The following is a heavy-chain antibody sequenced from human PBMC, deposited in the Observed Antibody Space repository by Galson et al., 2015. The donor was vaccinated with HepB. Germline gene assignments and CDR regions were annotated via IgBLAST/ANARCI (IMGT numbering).Heavy chain of an antibody. D-gene: IGHD5-18*01. CDR3: ARASTDTAMVKGYYGMDV. Sequence: SLRLSCAASGFTFSSYGMHWVSQAPGKGLEWVAVISFDGSDKFYADSVKGRFTISRDNAKNSLYLQMNSLRAEDTAVYYCARASTDTAMVKGYYGMDVWGQGTTVTVSS. CDR2: ISFDGSDK. J-gene: IGHJ6*02. V-gene: IGHV3-30*03. CDR1: GFTFSSYG.